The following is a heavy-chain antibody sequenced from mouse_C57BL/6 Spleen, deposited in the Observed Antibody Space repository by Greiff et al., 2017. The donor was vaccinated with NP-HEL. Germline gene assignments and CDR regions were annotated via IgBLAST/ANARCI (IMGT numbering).Heavy chain of an antibody. CDR3: ARFLDGYAMDY. Sequence: VQLKQPGAELVRPGTSVKLSCKASGYTFTSYWMHWVKQRPGQGLEWIGVIDPSDSYTNYNQKFKGKATLTLDTSSSTAYMQLSSLTSEDSAVYYCARFLDGYAMDYWGQGTSVTVSS. CDR1: GYTFTSYW. V-gene: IGHV1-59*01. CDR2: IDPSDSYT. J-gene: IGHJ4*01.